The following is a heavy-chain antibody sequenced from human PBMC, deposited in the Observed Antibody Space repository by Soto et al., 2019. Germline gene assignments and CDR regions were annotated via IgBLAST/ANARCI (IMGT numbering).Heavy chain of an antibody. D-gene: IGHD6-13*01. Sequence: QVQLVESGGGVVQPGRSLRLSCAASGFTFRSYGMHWVRQAPGKGLEWVASIWYDGSDKYYADSVKGRITVSRDNPKNTLFLQMNSLRAEDTAVYYCARARYSSSWYGIMDFWGQGTLVTVSS. V-gene: IGHV3-33*01. CDR3: ARARYSSSWYGIMDF. CDR1: GFTFRSYG. J-gene: IGHJ4*02. CDR2: IWYDGSDK.